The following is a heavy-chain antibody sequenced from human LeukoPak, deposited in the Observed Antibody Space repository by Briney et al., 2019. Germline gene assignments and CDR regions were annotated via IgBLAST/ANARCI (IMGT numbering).Heavy chain of an antibody. CDR1: GDSISSSH. V-gene: IGHV4-59*01. Sequence: KPSETLSLTCRVSGDSISSSHWSWIRQPPGQRLKFIGYISYSGSTSYNPSLRSRLTLSVDTSKNQLSLKLRSMTAADTAVYYCARVGRGQYIWVSYSCDHWGQGTLVAVSS. CDR2: ISYSGST. D-gene: IGHD3-16*01. CDR3: ARVGRGQYIWVSYSCDH. J-gene: IGHJ4*02.